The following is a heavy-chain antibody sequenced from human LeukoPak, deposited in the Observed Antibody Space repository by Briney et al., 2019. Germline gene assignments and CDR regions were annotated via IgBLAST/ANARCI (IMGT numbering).Heavy chain of an antibody. CDR2: ISGSGGST. D-gene: IGHD3-10*01. Sequence: PGGSLRLSCAASGFTFSSYAMSWVRQAPGRGLEWVSAISGSGGSTYYADSVKGRFTISRDNSKNTLYLQMNSLRAEDTAVYYCAKGYYGSGSYLLLVVDYWGQGTLVTVSS. CDR1: GFTFSSYA. J-gene: IGHJ4*02. V-gene: IGHV3-23*01. CDR3: AKGYYGSGSYLLLVVDY.